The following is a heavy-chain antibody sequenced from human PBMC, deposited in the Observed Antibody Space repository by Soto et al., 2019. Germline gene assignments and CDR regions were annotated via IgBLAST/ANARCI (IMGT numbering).Heavy chain of an antibody. CDR3: AREAPDYNLSPGMDV. J-gene: IGHJ6*02. CDR2: ISYDGSNK. CDR1: GFTFSSYA. V-gene: IGHV3-30-3*01. Sequence: QVQLVESGGGVVQPGRSLRLSCAASGFTFSSYAMHWVRQAPGKGLEWVAVISYDGSNKYDADSVKGRFTISRDNSKNTLYLQMNSLRAEDTAVYYCAREAPDYNLSPGMDVWGQGTTVTVSS. D-gene: IGHD4-4*01.